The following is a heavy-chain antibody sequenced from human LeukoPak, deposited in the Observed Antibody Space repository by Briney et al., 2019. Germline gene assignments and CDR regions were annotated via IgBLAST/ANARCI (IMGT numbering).Heavy chain of an antibody. Sequence: ASVKVSCKASGYTFTGYYMHWVRQAPGQGLEWMGWINPNSGGTNYAQKFQGRVTKTRDTSISTAYMELSRLRSDDTAVYYCARMGYYYGSGSSNWGQGTLVTVSS. J-gene: IGHJ4*02. CDR1: GYTFTGYY. CDR2: INPNSGGT. D-gene: IGHD3-10*01. V-gene: IGHV1-2*02. CDR3: ARMGYYYGSGSSN.